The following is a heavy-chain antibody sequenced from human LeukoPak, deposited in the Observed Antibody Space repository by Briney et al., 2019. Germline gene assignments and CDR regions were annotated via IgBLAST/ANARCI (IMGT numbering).Heavy chain of an antibody. V-gene: IGHV3-21*01. CDR3: ARAPRYYYYYYYMDV. Sequence: PSETLSLTCAVYGGSFSGYYWSWIRQPPGKGLEWVSSISSSSSYIYYADSVKGRFTISRDNAKNSLYLQMNSLRAEDTAVYYCARAPRYYYYYYYMDVWGKGTTVTVSS. J-gene: IGHJ6*03. CDR2: ISSSSSYI. CDR1: GGSFSGYY.